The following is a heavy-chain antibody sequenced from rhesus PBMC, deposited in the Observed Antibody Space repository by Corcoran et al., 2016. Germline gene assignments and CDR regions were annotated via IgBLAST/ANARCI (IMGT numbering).Heavy chain of an antibody. D-gene: IGHD1-1*01. Sequence: QVQLQESGPGLVKPSETLSLTCAVSGGSISSNSWSWIRQPPGKGLEWIGRISGSGGSTDYNPSLKSRVTISTDTSKNQFSLKLSSVTAADTAVYYCARGGVRYSWNYWYFDLWGPGTPITISS. CDR2: ISGSGGST. J-gene: IGHJ2*01. V-gene: IGHV4-173*01. CDR1: GGSISSNS. CDR3: ARGGVRYSWNYWYFDL.